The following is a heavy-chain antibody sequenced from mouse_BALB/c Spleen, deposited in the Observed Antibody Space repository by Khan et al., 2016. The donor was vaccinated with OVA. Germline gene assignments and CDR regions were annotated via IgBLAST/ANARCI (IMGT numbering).Heavy chain of an antibody. CDR3: ARWFDY. CDR2: INYSGGT. J-gene: IGHJ3*01. Sequence: VQLKQSGPGLVKPSQSLSLTCTVTGYSITSDYAWNWIRQLPGNKLEWMGYINYSGGTSYPPSLKSRISITRDTSKNPFFLQLNSVTTEDSATYYCARWFDYWGQGTLVTVS. CDR1: GYSITSDYA. V-gene: IGHV3-2*02.